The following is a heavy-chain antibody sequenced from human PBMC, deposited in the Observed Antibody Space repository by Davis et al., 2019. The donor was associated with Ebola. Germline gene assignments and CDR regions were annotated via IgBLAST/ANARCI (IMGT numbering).Heavy chain of an antibody. V-gene: IGHV3-30-3*01. Sequence: GESLKISCVASGFTFTTSTMHWVRQAPGKGLEWVASISYDGNKEYYADSGRGRFTISRDSSKNTVYLQMDSLRIDDTAVYFCVRDGVIILTAFYGDVYWGQGTPVTVSS. CDR3: VRDGVIILTAFYGDVY. CDR1: GFTFTTST. J-gene: IGHJ4*02. CDR2: ISYDGNKE. D-gene: IGHD3-3*01.